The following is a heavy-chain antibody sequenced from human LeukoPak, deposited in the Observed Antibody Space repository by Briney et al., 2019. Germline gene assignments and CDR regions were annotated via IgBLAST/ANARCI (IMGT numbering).Heavy chain of an antibody. CDR3: AREGSYYDSRGYDAFDI. V-gene: IGHV3-20*04. D-gene: IGHD3-22*01. CDR2: INWNGGST. CDR1: GFTFDDYG. J-gene: IGHJ3*02. Sequence: GGSLRLSCAASGFTFDDYGMSWVRQAPGKGLEWVSGINWNGGSTGYADSVKGRFTLSRDNAKNSLYLQMNSLRAEDTALYYCAREGSYYDSRGYDAFDIWGQGTMVTVSS.